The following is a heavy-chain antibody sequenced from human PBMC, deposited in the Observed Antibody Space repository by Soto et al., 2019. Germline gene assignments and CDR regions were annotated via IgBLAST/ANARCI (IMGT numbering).Heavy chain of an antibody. Sequence: QGLEWMGWISAYNGNTNYAQKLQGRVTMTTDTSTSTAYMELRSLRSDDTAVYYCARLSSPKYYYDSSGSPAWGQGTLVTVSS. J-gene: IGHJ4*02. D-gene: IGHD3-22*01. V-gene: IGHV1-18*01. CDR2: ISAYNGNT. CDR3: ARLSSPKYYYDSSGSPA.